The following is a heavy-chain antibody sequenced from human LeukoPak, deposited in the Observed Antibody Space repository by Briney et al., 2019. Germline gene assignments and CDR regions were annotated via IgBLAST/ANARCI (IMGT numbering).Heavy chain of an antibody. J-gene: IGHJ3*02. CDR2: ISSSGSTI. Sequence: GGSLRLSCAASGFTFSDYYMSWIRQAPGKGLEWVSYISSSGSTIYCADSVKGRFTISRDNAKNSLYLQMNSLRAEDTAVYYCARFPCGGDCSRDVAFDIWGQGTMVTVSS. CDR3: ARFPCGGDCSRDVAFDI. V-gene: IGHV3-11*04. CDR1: GFTFSDYY. D-gene: IGHD2-21*02.